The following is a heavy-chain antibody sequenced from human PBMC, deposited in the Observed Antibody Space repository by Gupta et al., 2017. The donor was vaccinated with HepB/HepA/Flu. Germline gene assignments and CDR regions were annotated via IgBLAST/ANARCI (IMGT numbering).Heavy chain of an antibody. CDR3: ARVLSTIVLMVYAPYNWFDP. J-gene: IGHJ5*02. CDR1: GGSFSGYY. V-gene: IGHV4-34*01. CDR2: INHSGST. D-gene: IGHD2-8*01. Sequence: QVQLQQWGAGLLKPSETLSLTCAVYGGSFSGYYWSWIRQPPGKGLEWIGEINHSGSTNYNPSLKSRVTISVDTSKNQFSLKLSSVTAAETAVYYCARVLSTIVLMVYAPYNWFDPWGQVTLVTLSS.